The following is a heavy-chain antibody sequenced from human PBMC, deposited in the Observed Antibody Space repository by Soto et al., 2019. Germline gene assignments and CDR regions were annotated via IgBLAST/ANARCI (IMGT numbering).Heavy chain of an antibody. CDR3: SRTFGHGGELPSPYFDY. CDR2: IKQDGSEK. J-gene: IGHJ4*02. Sequence: PGGSLRLSCAASGFTFSSYWMSWVRQAPGKGLEWVANIKQDGSEKYYVDSVKGRFTISRDNAKNSLYLQMNSLRAEDTAVYYCSRTFGHGGELPSPYFDYWGQGTLVTVSS. CDR1: GFTFSSYW. V-gene: IGHV3-7*05. D-gene: IGHD1-26*01.